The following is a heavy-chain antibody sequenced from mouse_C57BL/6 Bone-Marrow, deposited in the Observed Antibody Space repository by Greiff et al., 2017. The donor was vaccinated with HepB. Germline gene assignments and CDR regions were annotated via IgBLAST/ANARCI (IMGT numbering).Heavy chain of an antibody. V-gene: IGHV10-3*01. CDR3: VSWNSNYGVAY. J-gene: IGHJ3*01. Sequence: EVQLVESGGGLVQPKGSLKLSCAASGFTFNTYAMHWVRQAPGTGLEWVARIRSKSSNYATYYDDSVKDRFTISRDDSQSMLYLQMNNLKTEDPAMYYCVSWNSNYGVAYWGQGTLVTVSA. D-gene: IGHD2-5*01. CDR1: GFTFNTYA. CDR2: IRSKSSNYAT.